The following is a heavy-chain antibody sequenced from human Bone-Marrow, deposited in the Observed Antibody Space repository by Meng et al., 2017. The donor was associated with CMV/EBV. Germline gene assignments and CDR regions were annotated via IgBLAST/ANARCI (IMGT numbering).Heavy chain of an antibody. D-gene: IGHD2-15*01. J-gene: IGHJ4*02. V-gene: IGHV3-23*01. CDR2: ISGSGSST. CDR3: AKSPRYCRGGDCYRTDPVLDD. CDR1: GFTFSSHA. Sequence: GESLKISCGASGFTFSSHAILWVRQAPGKGLEWVSVISGSGSSTYYADSVKGRFTIARDNSKNTVYQQMNRLRVEDTAVYYCAKSPRYCRGGDCYRTDPVLDDWGQGTLVTVSS.